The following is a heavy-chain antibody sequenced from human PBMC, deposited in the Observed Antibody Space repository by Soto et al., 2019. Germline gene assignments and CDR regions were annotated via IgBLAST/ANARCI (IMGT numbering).Heavy chain of an antibody. CDR3: ARGGRGYYDILTGYYNPWFDP. CDR2: INHSGST. D-gene: IGHD3-9*01. CDR1: GGSFSGYY. Sequence: ASETLSLTCAVYGGSFSGYYWSWIRQPPGKGLEWIGEINHSGSTNYNPSLKSRVTISVDTSKNQFSLKLSSVTAADTAVYYCARGGRGYYDILTGYYNPWFDPWGQGTLVTVSS. V-gene: IGHV4-34*01. J-gene: IGHJ5*02.